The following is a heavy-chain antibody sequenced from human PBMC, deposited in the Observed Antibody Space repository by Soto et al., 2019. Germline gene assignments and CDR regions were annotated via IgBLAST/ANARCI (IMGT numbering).Heavy chain of an antibody. D-gene: IGHD6-19*01. V-gene: IGHV5-51*01. CDR1: GYSFTNYW. CDR2: IYPPDSDT. Sequence: GESLKISCKGSGYSFTNYWIGWVRQKPGKGLEWMGIIYPPDSDTRYSPSFEGQVTISADKSITTAYLQWSSLRASDTAMYYCARKGQWLAKVFDIWGQGTMVT. J-gene: IGHJ3*02. CDR3: ARKGQWLAKVFDI.